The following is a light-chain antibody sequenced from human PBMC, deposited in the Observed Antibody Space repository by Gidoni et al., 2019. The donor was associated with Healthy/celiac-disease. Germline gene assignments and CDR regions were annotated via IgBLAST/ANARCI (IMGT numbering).Light chain of an antibody. CDR1: SSDVGGYNY. CDR2: EVS. V-gene: IGLV2-8*01. J-gene: IGLJ2*01. Sequence: QSALTQPPSASGSPGQSVTISCTGTSSDVGGYNYVYWYQQHPGKAPKLMIYEVSKRPSGVPDRFSGSKSGNMASLTVSGLQAEDEADYYCSSYAGSNKVFGGGTKLTVL. CDR3: SSYAGSNKV.